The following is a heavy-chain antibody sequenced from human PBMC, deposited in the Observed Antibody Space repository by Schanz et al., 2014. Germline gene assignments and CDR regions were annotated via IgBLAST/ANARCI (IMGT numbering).Heavy chain of an antibody. D-gene: IGHD3-10*01. J-gene: IGHJ6*02. CDR3: ARALFGSGHGDV. CDR2: INPDSGGT. Sequence: QVQLVQSGAEVKKPGASVKVSCKASGYSFTDYYMHWVRQAPGQGLEWMGWINPDSGGTNYAQKFQGRVTMTRDTSISTAYMELSRLKSDDTAVYYCARALFGSGHGDVWGQGTTVTVSS. V-gene: IGHV1-2*02. CDR1: GYSFTDYY.